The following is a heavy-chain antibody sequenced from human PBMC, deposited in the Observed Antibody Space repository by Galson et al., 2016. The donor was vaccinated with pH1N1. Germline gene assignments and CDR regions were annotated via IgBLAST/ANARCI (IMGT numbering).Heavy chain of an antibody. CDR2: IISMFGTT. D-gene: IGHD5-18*01. J-gene: IGHJ5*02. Sequence: SVKVSCKASGVAFSSNAIAWVRQAPGQSLEWMGGIISMFGTTYYSQRFQGRVTITTDELKTTAFMELSSLTSDDTAMYFCARANGYHLERAWSDPWGQGTLVIVSS. V-gene: IGHV1-69*05. CDR3: ARANGYHLERAWSDP. CDR1: GVAFSSNA.